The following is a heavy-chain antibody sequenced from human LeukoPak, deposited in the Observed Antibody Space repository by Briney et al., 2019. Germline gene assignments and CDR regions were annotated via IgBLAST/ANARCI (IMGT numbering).Heavy chain of an antibody. CDR2: ISGSGGST. J-gene: IGHJ3*02. V-gene: IGHV3-23*01. D-gene: IGHD3-22*01. CDR1: GFTFSSYA. CDR3: AKRYDSSGYFPPDAFDI. Sequence: SGGSLRLSCAPSGFTFSSYAMSWVRQAPGKGLEWVSAISGSGGSTYYADSVKGRFTISRDNSKNTLYLQMNSLRAEDTAVYYCAKRYDSSGYFPPDAFDIWGQGTMVTVSS.